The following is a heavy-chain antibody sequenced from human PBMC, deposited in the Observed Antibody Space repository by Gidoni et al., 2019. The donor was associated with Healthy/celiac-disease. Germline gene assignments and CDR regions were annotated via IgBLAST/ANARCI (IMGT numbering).Heavy chain of an antibody. CDR3: ARWRGGITSKAFDI. Sequence: QVQLQESGPGLVKPSQTLSLTCTVPGGSISSGGYYWSWIRQHPGKGMEWIGYIYYSGSTYYNPSLKSRVTISVDTSKNQFSLKLSSVTAADTAVYYCARWRGGITSKAFDIWGQGTMVTVSS. J-gene: IGHJ3*02. CDR1: GGSISSGGYY. CDR2: IYYSGST. D-gene: IGHD3-16*01. V-gene: IGHV4-31*03.